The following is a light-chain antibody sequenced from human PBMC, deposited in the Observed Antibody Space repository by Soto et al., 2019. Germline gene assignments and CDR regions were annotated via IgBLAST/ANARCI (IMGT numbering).Light chain of an antibody. J-gene: IGKJ4*01. Sequence: EIVVTQSRATLSVSPGERATLSCRTSQSVGNNFAWYQQKPGQAPRLLIFATSTRATGVPARFSGSGSGTEFTLTLSSLQSEDFAVYYCQQYGDWPLTFGGGAKVEIE. CDR3: QQYGDWPLT. V-gene: IGKV3-15*01. CDR2: ATS. CDR1: QSVGNN.